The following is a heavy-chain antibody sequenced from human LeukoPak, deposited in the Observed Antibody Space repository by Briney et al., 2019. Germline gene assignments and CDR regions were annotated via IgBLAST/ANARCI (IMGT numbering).Heavy chain of an antibody. Sequence: GSLRLSCATSGFTFRNYGMHWVRQATGKGLEWVSFIWSDGNNRFYADSVKGRFTISRDNSKKMLYLQMDTLRAEDTALYYCAKDPGASVSGFYMDVWGKGTTVIVSS. V-gene: IGHV3-30*02. D-gene: IGHD2-8*02. CDR2: IWSDGNNR. CDR1: GFTFRNYG. CDR3: AKDPGASVSGFYMDV. J-gene: IGHJ6*03.